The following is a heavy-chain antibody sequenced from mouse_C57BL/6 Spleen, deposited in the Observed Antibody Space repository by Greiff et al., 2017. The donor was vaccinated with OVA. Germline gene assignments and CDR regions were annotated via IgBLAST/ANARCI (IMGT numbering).Heavy chain of an antibody. CDR3: ARPYGSSPYWYFDV. Sequence: VQLKQSGPELVKPGASVKIPCKASGYTFTDYNMDWVKQSHGKSLEWIGDINPNNGGTIYNQKFKGKATLTVDKSSSTAYMELRSLTSEDTAVYYCARPYGSSPYWYFDVWGTGTTVTVAS. D-gene: IGHD1-1*01. CDR2: INPNNGGT. CDR1: GYTFTDYN. V-gene: IGHV1-18*01. J-gene: IGHJ1*03.